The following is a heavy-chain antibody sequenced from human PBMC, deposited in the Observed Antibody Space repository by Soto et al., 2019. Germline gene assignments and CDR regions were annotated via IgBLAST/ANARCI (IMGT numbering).Heavy chain of an antibody. CDR2: INAGNGNT. D-gene: IGHD6-13*01. CDR3: ARVLQQVVQYYYYYGMDV. CDR1: GYTLTGYA. J-gene: IGHJ6*02. Sequence: ASVKVSCKASGYTLTGYAMHWVRQAPGQRLEWMGWINAGNGNTKYSQKFQGRVTMTRDTSASTAYMELSSLRSEDTAVYYCARVLQQVVQYYYYYGMDVWGQGTTVTVSS. V-gene: IGHV1-3*01.